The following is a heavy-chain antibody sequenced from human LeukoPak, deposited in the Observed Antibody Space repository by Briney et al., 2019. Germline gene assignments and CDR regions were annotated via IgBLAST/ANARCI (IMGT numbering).Heavy chain of an antibody. V-gene: IGHV4-34*01. D-gene: IGHD1-1*01. CDR2: INYGGDT. Sequence: SETLSLTCGVDGGSFSGYDWSWVRQPPGKGLEWIGEINYGGDTNYNPSLRSRVTISVDTSKNQFSLKVRSVTAADTAVYFCARGLGWKVTPMGLFYMDVWGEGATVTVSS. J-gene: IGHJ6*03. CDR1: GGSFSGYD. CDR3: ARGLGWKVTPMGLFYMDV.